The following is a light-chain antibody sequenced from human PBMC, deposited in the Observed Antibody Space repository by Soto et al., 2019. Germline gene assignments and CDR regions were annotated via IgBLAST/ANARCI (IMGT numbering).Light chain of an antibody. CDR1: KLGDKY. CDR3: QAWDSSTVV. J-gene: IGLJ2*01. CDR2: QDS. V-gene: IGLV3-1*01. Sequence: SYELTQPPSVCVSPEQTASITCSGDKLGDKYACWYQQKPGQSPVLVIYQDSKRPSGIPERFSGSNSGNTATLTISGTQAMDEADYYCQAWDSSTVVFGGGTKLTVL.